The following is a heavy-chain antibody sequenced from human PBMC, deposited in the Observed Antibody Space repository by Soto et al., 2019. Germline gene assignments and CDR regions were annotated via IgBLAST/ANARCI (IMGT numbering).Heavy chain of an antibody. CDR3: ARHDGFSSGWIFDY. CDR2: IYYHGNT. D-gene: IGHD6-19*01. Sequence: PSETLSLTCAVSGGPIISRTYSWGWIRQHPGKTLEWIGTIYYHGNTYSNPSLKSRVTISVDTSNNQLSLKLRSVTAADTAVYYCARHDGFSSGWIFDYWGHGTLVTVSS. J-gene: IGHJ4*01. V-gene: IGHV4-39*01. CDR1: GGPIISRTYS.